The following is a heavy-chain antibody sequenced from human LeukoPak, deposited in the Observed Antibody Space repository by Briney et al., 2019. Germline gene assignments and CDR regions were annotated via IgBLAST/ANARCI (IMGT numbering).Heavy chain of an antibody. CDR2: ISIGSDTT. J-gene: IGHJ3*02. Sequence: GGSLRLSCAASGXTFTTYAMTWVRQAPGKGLEWVSIISIGSDTTYYAVSVRGRFTISRDNSKNTLSLQMSSLRAEDTAVYFCARLVPGHGFDIWGQGTMVTISS. CDR3: ARLVPGHGFDI. D-gene: IGHD3-9*01. CDR1: GXTFTTYA. V-gene: IGHV3-23*01.